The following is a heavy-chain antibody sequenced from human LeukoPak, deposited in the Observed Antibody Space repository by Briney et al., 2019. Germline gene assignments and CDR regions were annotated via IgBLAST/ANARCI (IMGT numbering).Heavy chain of an antibody. J-gene: IGHJ4*02. V-gene: IGHV1-69*04. CDR2: IIPILGIA. D-gene: IGHD3-3*01. Sequence: SVKVSCKASGGTFSSYAISWVRQAPGQGLEWMGRIIPILGIANYAQKLQGRVTMTTDTSTSTAYMELRSLRSDDTAVYYCARSYDFCLYYWGQGTLVTVSS. CDR3: ARSYDFCLYY. CDR1: GGTFSSYA.